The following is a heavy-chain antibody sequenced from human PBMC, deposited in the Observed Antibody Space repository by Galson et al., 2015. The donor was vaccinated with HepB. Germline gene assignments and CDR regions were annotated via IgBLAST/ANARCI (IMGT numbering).Heavy chain of an antibody. Sequence: SLRLSCAASGFTFFTYNMAWVRQAPGKGLEWVSFIGTSVDFRQYAGSVKGRFTISRDNAKNSLYLHMNSLTAEDTAVYYCTRDKDVNIRAFDIWGQGTMVTVSS. J-gene: IGHJ3*02. V-gene: IGHV3-21*01. D-gene: IGHD5-12*01. CDR1: GFTFFTYN. CDR2: IGTSVDFR. CDR3: TRDKDVNIRAFDI.